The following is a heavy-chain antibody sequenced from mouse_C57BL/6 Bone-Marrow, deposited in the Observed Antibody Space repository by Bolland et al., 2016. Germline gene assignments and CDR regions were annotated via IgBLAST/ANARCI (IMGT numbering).Heavy chain of an antibody. V-gene: IGHV1-76*01. D-gene: IGHD2-13*01. Sequence: YPGSGNTYYNEKFKGKATLTAEKSSSTAYMQLSSLTSEDSAVYFCAREDYFYAMDYWGQGT. CDR3: AREDYFYAMDY. CDR2: YPGSGNT. J-gene: IGHJ4*01.